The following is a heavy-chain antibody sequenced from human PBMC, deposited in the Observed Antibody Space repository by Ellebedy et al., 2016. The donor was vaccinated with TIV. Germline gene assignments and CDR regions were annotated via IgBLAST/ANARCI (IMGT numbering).Heavy chain of an antibody. D-gene: IGHD2-15*01. CDR3: ASEGYCSGGSCPYGFDP. Sequence: MPSETLSLTCAVYGGSFSGYYWSWIRQPPGTGLEWIGEINHSGSTNYNPSLKSRVTVSVDTSKNQFSLKLSSVTAADTAVYYCASEGYCSGGSCPYGFDPWGQGTLVTVSS. V-gene: IGHV4-34*01. J-gene: IGHJ5*02. CDR1: GGSFSGYY. CDR2: INHSGST.